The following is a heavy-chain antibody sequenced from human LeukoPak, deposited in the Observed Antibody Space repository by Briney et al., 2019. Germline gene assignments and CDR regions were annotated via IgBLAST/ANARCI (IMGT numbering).Heavy chain of an antibody. D-gene: IGHD7-27*01. CDR2: IDFDGSRT. Sequence: GGTLRLSCAASGFTFSNYWMHWVRQVPGKGLVWVSHIDFDGSRTTYADSVKGRFTISRDNAKNTLYLQMNSLRAEDTAVYYCARQTDWGFDYWGQGTLVTVSS. CDR1: GFTFSNYW. V-gene: IGHV3-74*01. CDR3: ARQTDWGFDY. J-gene: IGHJ4*02.